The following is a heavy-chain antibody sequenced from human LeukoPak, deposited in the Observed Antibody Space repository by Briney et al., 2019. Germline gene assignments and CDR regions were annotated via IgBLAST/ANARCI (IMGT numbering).Heavy chain of an antibody. CDR2: IYYSGSP. D-gene: IGHD4-11*01. V-gene: IGHV4-59*08. J-gene: IGHJ1*01. CDR1: GGSISSYY. CDR3: GRVSNYEALNY. Sequence: PSETLSLTCTVSGGSISSYYWSWIRQPPGKGLEWIGYIYYSGSPNYTPSLKSRVTMSVDRSKNQFSLNLNSVTAADTAVYYCGRVSNYEALNYWGQGTLVTVSS.